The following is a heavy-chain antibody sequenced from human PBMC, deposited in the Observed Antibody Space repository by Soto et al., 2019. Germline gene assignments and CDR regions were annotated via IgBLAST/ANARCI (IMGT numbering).Heavy chain of an antibody. Sequence: EVQLVQSGAVVKKPGESLKISCKASGYTFTSYWIGWVRQMPGKGLEWMGIIYPGGSDPRYSPSFQGQVTISADKSISTAYLQWSSLKASDTAMYYCARSRSAPEFDDWGQGTLVTISS. CDR3: ARSRSAPEFDD. V-gene: IGHV5-51*03. CDR2: IYPGGSDP. J-gene: IGHJ4*02. CDR1: GYTFTSYW.